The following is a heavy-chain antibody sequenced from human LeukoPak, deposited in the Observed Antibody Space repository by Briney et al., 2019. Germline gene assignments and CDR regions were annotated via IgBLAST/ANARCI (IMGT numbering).Heavy chain of an antibody. V-gene: IGHV3-23*01. Sequence: GGTLRLSCAAYGFTFSSYGMSWVRQAPGKGLEWVSAISGSGGSTYYADSVKGRFTISRDNSKNTLCLQMNSLRAEDTAVYYCAKVKTGNFDYWGQGTLVTVSS. CDR2: ISGSGGST. CDR3: AKVKTGNFDY. CDR1: GFTFSSYG. J-gene: IGHJ4*02.